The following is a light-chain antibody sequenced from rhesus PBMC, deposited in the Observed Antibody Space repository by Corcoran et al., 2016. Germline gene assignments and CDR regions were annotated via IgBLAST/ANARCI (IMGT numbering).Light chain of an antibody. J-gene: IGKJ4*01. CDR3: QQYKRYPLT. CDR2: VAT. V-gene: IGKV1-28*02. CDR1: QGMSSY. Sequence: DIQMTQSPSSLSASVGDTVTITCRASQGMSSYLNWFQQKQGKAPKLLIYVATTLQSGVPSRFSGSGAGTVCTLTISSLQPEDFATYYCQQYKRYPLTFGGGTKVEIK.